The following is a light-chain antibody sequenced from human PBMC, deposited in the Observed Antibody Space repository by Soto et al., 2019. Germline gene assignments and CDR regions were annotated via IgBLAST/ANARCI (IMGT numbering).Light chain of an antibody. V-gene: IGLV2-11*01. Sequence: QSALTQPRSVSGSPGQSVTISCTGTSSDVGGYNYVSWYQQHPGKAPKLLIYDVNKRPSGVPDRFSGSKSGNTASLTISGLEAEDEAYYYCCAYAVSYNRVFGGGTKLTVL. CDR2: DVN. CDR3: CAYAVSYNRV. J-gene: IGLJ2*01. CDR1: SSDVGGYNY.